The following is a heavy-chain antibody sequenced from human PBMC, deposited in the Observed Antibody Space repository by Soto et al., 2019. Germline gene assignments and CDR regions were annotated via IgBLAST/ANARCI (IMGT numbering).Heavy chain of an antibody. CDR3: ARYSGYDRSPGGPYGMDV. V-gene: IGHV1-69*04. CDR2: IIPILGIA. D-gene: IGHD5-12*01. CDR1: GGTFSSYA. Sequence: ASVKVSCKASGGTFSSYAISWVRQAPGQGLEWMGRIIPILGIANYAQKFQGRVTITADKSMSTAYMELSSLRSEDTAVYYCARYSGYDRSPGGPYGMDVWGQGTTVTVSS. J-gene: IGHJ6*02.